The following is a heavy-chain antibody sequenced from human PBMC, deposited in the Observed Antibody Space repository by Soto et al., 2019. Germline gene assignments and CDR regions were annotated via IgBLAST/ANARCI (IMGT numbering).Heavy chain of an antibody. CDR1: GYIFSNYA. Sequence: GGSLRLSCVASGYIFSNYAMSWVRQAPGKGLEWVSAVSESGATTYYTDSVRGRFTISRDNSKSTLYLQLNSLRAEDTAIYFCARCTVDTIVSSGWCNWFEPWGQGTLVTVSS. V-gene: IGHV3-23*01. J-gene: IGHJ5*02. CDR3: ARCTVDTIVSSGWCNWFEP. D-gene: IGHD6-19*01. CDR2: VSESGATT.